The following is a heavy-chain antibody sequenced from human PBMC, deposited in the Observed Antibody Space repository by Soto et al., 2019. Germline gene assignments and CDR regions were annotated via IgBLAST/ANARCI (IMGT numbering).Heavy chain of an antibody. CDR2: ISTYNDNT. V-gene: IGHV1-18*01. CDR1: GYTFARYG. D-gene: IGHD2-15*01. CDR3: AREGYCSSGSCALYSHDVFGMYV. Sequence: ASVKVSCKTSGYTFARYGISWVRQVPGQGLEWVGWISTYNDNTKYAQKLKGRVTMSTDTSTDTVYMELRSLTSDDTAVYYCAREGYCSSGSCALYSHDVFGMYVWG. J-gene: IGHJ6*02.